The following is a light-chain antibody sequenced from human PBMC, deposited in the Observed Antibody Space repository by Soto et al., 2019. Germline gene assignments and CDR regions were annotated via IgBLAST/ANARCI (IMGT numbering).Light chain of an antibody. V-gene: IGKV3-11*01. CDR1: QSVSSY. J-gene: IGKJ2*01. CDR2: DAS. CDR3: HQHGSSPNT. Sequence: EIVLTQSPATLSLSPGERATLSCRASQSVSSYLAWYQQKPGQAPRLLIYDASNRATGIPARFSGSGSGTDFTLTISSLEPEDFAVYYCHQHGSSPNTFGQGTKLEIK.